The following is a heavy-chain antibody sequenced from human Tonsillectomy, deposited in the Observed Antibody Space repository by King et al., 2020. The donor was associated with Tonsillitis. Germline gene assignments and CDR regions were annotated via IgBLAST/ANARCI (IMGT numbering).Heavy chain of an antibody. V-gene: IGHV3-23*04. CDR1: GFTFDTYA. CDR3: AKDGGGSGARYFFDY. J-gene: IGHJ4*02. Sequence: VQLVESGGGLVQPGGSLRLSCAASGFTFDTYAMTWVRQAPGKGLEWVSGISGSGGSTYYADSVKGRFTISRDNSKNTLYLQTNSLRAEDTAVYYCAKDGGGSGARYFFDYWGQGTLVTVSS. D-gene: IGHD2-15*01. CDR2: ISGSGGST.